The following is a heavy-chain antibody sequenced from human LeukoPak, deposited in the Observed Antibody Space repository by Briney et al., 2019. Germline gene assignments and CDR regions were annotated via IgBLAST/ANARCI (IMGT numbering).Heavy chain of an antibody. Sequence: ASVKVSCKASGYTFTSYYMHWVRQAPGQGLEWMGIINPSGGSTSYAQKFQGRVTMTRDTSTSTVYMELSSLRSEDTAVYYCASTALDSSGYYSTDAFDIWGQGTMVTVSS. D-gene: IGHD3-22*01. CDR2: INPSGGST. CDR1: GYTFTSYY. V-gene: IGHV1-46*01. J-gene: IGHJ3*02. CDR3: ASTALDSSGYYSTDAFDI.